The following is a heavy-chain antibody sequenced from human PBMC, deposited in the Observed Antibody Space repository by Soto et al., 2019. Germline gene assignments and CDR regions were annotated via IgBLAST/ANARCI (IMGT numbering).Heavy chain of an antibody. J-gene: IGHJ4*02. CDR2: VQNGGST. Sequence: PSETLSLTCSGSGGAISHHFWSWIRQPPGKGLEWIGYVQNGGSTNNNPSLKNRVTRSMDTSKNHFSLKLTSVTSADTAVYCCARVLADGYSDYWGQAALVTVSS. V-gene: IGHV4-59*11. CDR1: GGAISHHF. CDR3: ARVLADGYSDY.